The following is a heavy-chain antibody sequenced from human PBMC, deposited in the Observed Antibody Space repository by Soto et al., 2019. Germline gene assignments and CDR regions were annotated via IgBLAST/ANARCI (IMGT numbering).Heavy chain of an antibody. CDR3: AKGGDSSGYYDAFDI. CDR1: GFTFSSYG. D-gene: IGHD3-22*01. V-gene: IGHV3-30*18. Sequence: QVQLVESGGGVVQPGRSLRLSCAASGFTFSSYGMHWVRQAPGKGLEWVAVISYDGSNKYYADSVKGRFTISRDNSXXTLYLQMNSLRDEDTAVYYCAKGGDSSGYYDAFDIWGQGTMVTVSS. CDR2: ISYDGSNK. J-gene: IGHJ3*02.